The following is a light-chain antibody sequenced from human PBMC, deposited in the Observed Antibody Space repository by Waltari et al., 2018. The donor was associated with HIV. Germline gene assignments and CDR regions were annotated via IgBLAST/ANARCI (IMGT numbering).Light chain of an antibody. Sequence: EIVLTQSTGTLSLSPGERATRSCRASQSVSSSYLAWYQQKPGQAPRLLIYGASSRATGIPDRFSGSGSGTDFTLTISRLEPEDFAVYYCQQYGSSLMYTFGQGTKLEIK. CDR1: QSVSSSY. J-gene: IGKJ2*01. CDR2: GAS. CDR3: QQYGSSLMYT. V-gene: IGKV3-20*01.